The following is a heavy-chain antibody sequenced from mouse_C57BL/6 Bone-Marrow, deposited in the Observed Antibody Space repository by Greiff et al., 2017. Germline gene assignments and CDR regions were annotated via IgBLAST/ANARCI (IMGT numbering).Heavy chain of an antibody. J-gene: IGHJ4*01. CDR3: ARHSWLLLAMDY. Sequence: VQRVESGPGLVAPSQSLSITCTVSGFSLTSYGVHWVRQPPGKGLEWLVVIWSDGSTTYNSALKSRLSISKDNSKCQVFLKMNSLQTDDTAMYYCARHSWLLLAMDYWGQGTSVTVSS. CDR2: IWSDGST. D-gene: IGHD2-3*01. V-gene: IGHV2-6-1*01. CDR1: GFSLTSYG.